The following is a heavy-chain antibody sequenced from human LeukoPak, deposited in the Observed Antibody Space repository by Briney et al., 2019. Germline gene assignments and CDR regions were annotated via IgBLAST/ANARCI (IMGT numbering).Heavy chain of an antibody. V-gene: IGHV3-23*01. J-gene: IGHJ4*02. D-gene: IGHD3-3*01. CDR1: GFTFSSYA. CDR3: AKDLSPIFGVVIGFDY. CDR2: ISGSGGST. Sequence: PGGSLRLSCAASGFTFSSYAMSWVRQAPGKGLEWVSAISGSGGSTYYADSVKGRFTISRDNSKNTLYLQMNSLRAEDTAVYYCAKDLSPIFGVVIGFDYWGQGTLVTVSS.